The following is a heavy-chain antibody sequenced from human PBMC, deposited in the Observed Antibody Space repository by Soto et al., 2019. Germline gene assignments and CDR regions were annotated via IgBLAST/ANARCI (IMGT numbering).Heavy chain of an antibody. CDR1: GFTVSSNY. D-gene: IGHD3-22*01. Sequence: GGSLRLSCAASGFTVSSNYMSWVRQASGKGLEWVGRIRSKADNYATSYAASVKGRFTISRDDSKNTAYLQMDSLKTEDTAVYYCTERGKYDNRVFDYWSQGTLVTVSS. CDR3: TERGKYDNRVFDY. CDR2: IRSKADNYAT. V-gene: IGHV3-73*01. J-gene: IGHJ4*02.